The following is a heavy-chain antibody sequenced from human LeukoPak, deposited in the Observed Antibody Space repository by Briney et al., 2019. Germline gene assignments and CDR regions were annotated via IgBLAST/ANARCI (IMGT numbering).Heavy chain of an antibody. CDR1: GYTFTSYY. CDR3: ASRDYGDYGLDY. Sequence: ASVKVSCKASGYTFTSYYMHWVRQAPGQGLEWMGIINPSGGSTSYAQKFQGRVTMTRDTFTSTVYMELSSLRSEDTAVYYCASRDYGDYGLDYWGQGTLVTVSS. V-gene: IGHV1-46*01. D-gene: IGHD4-17*01. J-gene: IGHJ4*02. CDR2: INPSGGST.